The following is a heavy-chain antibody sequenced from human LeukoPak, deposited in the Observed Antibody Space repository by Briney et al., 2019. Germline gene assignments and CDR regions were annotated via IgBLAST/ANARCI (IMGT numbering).Heavy chain of an antibody. V-gene: IGHV4-39*07. CDR2: IYYSGST. CDR3: ARDAPGRGYDSSGYYQPNDAFDI. J-gene: IGHJ3*02. Sequence: SETLSLTYTASGGSISSSSYYWGWIRQPPGKGLERIGSIYYSGSTYYNPSLKSRVTISVDTSKNQFSLKLSSVTAADTAVYYCARDAPGRGYDSSGYYQPNDAFDIWGQGTMVTVSS. CDR1: GGSISSSSYY. D-gene: IGHD3-22*01.